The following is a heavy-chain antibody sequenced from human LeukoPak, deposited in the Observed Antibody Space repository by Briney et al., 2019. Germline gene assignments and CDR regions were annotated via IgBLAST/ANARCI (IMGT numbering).Heavy chain of an antibody. CDR1: GGSISSGTYH. CDR3: ASSSGWYYGDFQH. J-gene: IGHJ1*01. D-gene: IGHD6-19*01. V-gene: IGHV4-61*02. CDR2: FYTSGSTSGST. Sequence: PSQTLSLTCTVSGGSISSGTYHWSWIRQPAGEGLEWIGRFYTSGSTSGSTNYNPSLKSRVTILIDTSKNQFSLKLSSITAADTAVYYCASSSGWYYGDFQHWGQGTLVTVSS.